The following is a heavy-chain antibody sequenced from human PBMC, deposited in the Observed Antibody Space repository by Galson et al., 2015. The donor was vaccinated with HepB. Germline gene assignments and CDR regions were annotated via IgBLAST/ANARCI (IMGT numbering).Heavy chain of an antibody. CDR3: ARDPLDCTSTNCYGNYYHYGLDV. Sequence: SVKVSCKASGYTFINYGMTWVRQAPGQGLEWTGWINAHNGDTSYAQNVQGRVTMTTDTSTSTAYMELRSLRSDDTAVYYCARDPLDCTSTNCYGNYYHYGLDVWGQGTTVTVSS. CDR2: INAHNGDT. D-gene: IGHD2-2*01. J-gene: IGHJ6*02. CDR1: GYTFINYG. V-gene: IGHV1-18*04.